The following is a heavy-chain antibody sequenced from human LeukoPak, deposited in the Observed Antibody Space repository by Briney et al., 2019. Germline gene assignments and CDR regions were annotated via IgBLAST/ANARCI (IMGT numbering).Heavy chain of an antibody. J-gene: IGHJ4*02. V-gene: IGHV3-74*01. D-gene: IGHD6-19*01. CDR3: ATDMVAGGPDY. Sequence: PGGSLRLSCAASGFTFSSYWMHWVRQAPGKGLVWVSRINSDGITTSYADSVKGRFTISRDNAKNTLYLQMNSLRAEDTAVYYCATDMVAGGPDYWGQGTLVTVSS. CDR2: INSDGITT. CDR1: GFTFSSYW.